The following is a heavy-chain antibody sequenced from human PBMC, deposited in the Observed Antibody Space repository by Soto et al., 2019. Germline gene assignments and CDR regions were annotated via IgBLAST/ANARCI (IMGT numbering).Heavy chain of an antibody. D-gene: IGHD6-13*01. J-gene: IGHJ4*02. CDR2: ISSSSSYT. CDR1: GFTFSDYY. Sequence: LRLSCAASGFTFSDYYMSWIRQAPGKGLEWVSYISSSSSYTNYADSVKGRFTISRDNAKNSLYLQMNSLRAEDTAVYYCARVSFPGYSSSWFDYWGQGTLVTVSS. V-gene: IGHV3-11*06. CDR3: ARVSFPGYSSSWFDY.